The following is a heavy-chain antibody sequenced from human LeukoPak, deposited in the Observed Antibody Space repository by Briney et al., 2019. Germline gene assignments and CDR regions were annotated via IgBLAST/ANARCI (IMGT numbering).Heavy chain of an antibody. CDR2: INPSGGST. J-gene: IGHJ4*02. V-gene: IGHV1-46*01. CDR1: GYTFTSYY. D-gene: IGHD3-3*01. CDR3: ARLAYYDFWSGPNFDY. Sequence: GASVKVSCKASGYTFTSYYMHWVRQAPGQGLEWMGIINPSGGSTSYAQKFQGRVTMTRDTSTSTVYMELSSLRSKDTAVYYCARLAYYDFWSGPNFDYWGQGTLVTVSS.